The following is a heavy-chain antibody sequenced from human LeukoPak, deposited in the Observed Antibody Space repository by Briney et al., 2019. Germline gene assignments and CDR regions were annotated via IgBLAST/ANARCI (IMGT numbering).Heavy chain of an antibody. D-gene: IGHD3-3*01. CDR3: ARAADDYDFWSGYYRGCDY. V-gene: IGHV3-7*01. Sequence: GGSLRLSCAASGFTVSSNYMSWVRQAPGKGLEWVANINQGGSQKYHVDSVKGRFTISRDNAKNSLYLQMNSLRAEDTAVYYCARAADDYDFWSGYYRGCDYWGQGTLVTVSS. CDR2: INQGGSQK. CDR1: GFTVSSNY. J-gene: IGHJ4*02.